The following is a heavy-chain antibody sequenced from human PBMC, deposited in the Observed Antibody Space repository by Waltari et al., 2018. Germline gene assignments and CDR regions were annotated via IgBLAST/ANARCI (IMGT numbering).Heavy chain of an antibody. Sequence: EVQLVGSGGGLVKPGGSLRLSCAASGFPFSSYTMNWVRQAPGKGLEWVSSISGGSSYKYYADSVKGRFTISRDNVKNSLFLQMNSLRAEDTAVYYCARDLVATPPWGQGTLVTVSS. J-gene: IGHJ5*02. V-gene: IGHV3-21*01. D-gene: IGHD2-21*02. CDR3: ARDLVATPP. CDR2: ISGGSSYK. CDR1: GFPFSSYT.